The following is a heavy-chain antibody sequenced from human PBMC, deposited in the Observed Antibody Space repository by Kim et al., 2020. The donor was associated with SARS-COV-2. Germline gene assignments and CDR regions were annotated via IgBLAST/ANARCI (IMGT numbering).Heavy chain of an antibody. CDR2: ISWDGGST. Sequence: GGSLRLSCAASGFTFDDYTMHWVRQAPGKGLEWVSLISWDGGSTYYADSVKGRFTISRDNSKNSLYLQMNSLRTEDTALYYCAAPAAGTGGLDYWGQGTLVTVSS. V-gene: IGHV3-43*01. CDR1: GFTFDDYT. J-gene: IGHJ4*02. CDR3: AAPAAGTGGLDY. D-gene: IGHD6-13*01.